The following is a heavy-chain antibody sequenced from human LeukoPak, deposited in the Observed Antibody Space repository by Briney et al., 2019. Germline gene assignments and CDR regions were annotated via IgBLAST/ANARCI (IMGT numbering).Heavy chain of an antibody. CDR2: ISAYNGNT. D-gene: IGHD1-26*01. Sequence: ASVKLSCKASGYTFISYGITWVRQSPGQGLEWMGWISAYNGNTNYAQKLQGRVTMTTDTSTSTAYMELRSLRSDDTAVYYCARDEPIVGATVDHWGQGTLVTVSS. CDR3: ARDEPIVGATVDH. V-gene: IGHV1-18*01. J-gene: IGHJ4*02. CDR1: GYTFISYG.